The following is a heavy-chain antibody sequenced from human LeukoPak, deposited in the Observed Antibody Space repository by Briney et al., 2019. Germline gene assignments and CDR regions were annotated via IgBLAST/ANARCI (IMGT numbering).Heavy chain of an antibody. V-gene: IGHV4-59*11. CDR2: ISYIGST. CDR1: DDSFSSHY. D-gene: IGHD4-17*01. Sequence: RTSETLSLTCAVSDDSFSSHYWTWIRQPPGKGLEWIGYISYIGSTNYNPSLKSRVTISIDTSKNQFSLKLSSVTAADTAVYYCARDLVTVTKGFDIWGQGTVVSVSS. CDR3: ARDLVTVTKGFDI. J-gene: IGHJ3*02.